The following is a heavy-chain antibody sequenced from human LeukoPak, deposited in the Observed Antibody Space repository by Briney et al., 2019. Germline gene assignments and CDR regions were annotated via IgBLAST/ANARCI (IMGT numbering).Heavy chain of an antibody. CDR2: IYHSGST. V-gene: IGHV4-38-2*02. J-gene: IGHJ4*02. CDR3: ARARFYDSICDY. CDR1: GYSISSGYY. Sequence: SETLSLTCTVSGYSISSGYYWGWIRQPPGKGLEWIGSIYHSGSTYYNPSLKSRVTISVDTSKNQFSLKLSSVTAADTAVYYCARARFYDSICDYWGQGTLVTVSS. D-gene: IGHD3-22*01.